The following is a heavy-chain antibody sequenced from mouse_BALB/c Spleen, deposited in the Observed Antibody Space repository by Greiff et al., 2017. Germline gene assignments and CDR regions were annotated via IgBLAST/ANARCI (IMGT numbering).Heavy chain of an antibody. CDR1: GFSLTSYG. Sequence: VKLVESGPGLVQPSQSLSITCTVSGFSLTSYGVHWVRQSPGKGLEWLGVIWSGGSTDYNAAFISRLSISKDNSKSQVFFKMNSLQANDTAIYYCARKGGYGYAMDYWGQGTSVTVSS. CDR3: ARKGGYGYAMDY. CDR2: IWSGGST. D-gene: IGHD2-14*01. V-gene: IGHV2-2*02. J-gene: IGHJ4*01.